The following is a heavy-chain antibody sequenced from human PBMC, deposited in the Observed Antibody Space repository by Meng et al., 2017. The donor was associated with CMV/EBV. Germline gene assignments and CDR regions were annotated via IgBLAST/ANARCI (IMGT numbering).Heavy chain of an antibody. CDR3: ARSSGYKAFLDY. D-gene: IGHD5-12*01. CDR2: IYYSGTT. V-gene: IGHV4-39*07. J-gene: IGHJ4*02. Sequence: GSLRLSCNVSGASISSMIYYWGWIRQSPGKGLEWIGSIYYSGTTYHSPSFKSRVTLSIDTAKNQFSTSLRSVSVADTAVYYCARSSGYKAFLDYWGLGMQVTVSS. CDR1: GASISSMIYY.